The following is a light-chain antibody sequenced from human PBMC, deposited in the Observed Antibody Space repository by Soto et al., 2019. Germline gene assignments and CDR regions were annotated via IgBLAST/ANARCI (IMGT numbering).Light chain of an antibody. CDR2: DVS. CDR3: SSFTRNNSYV. J-gene: IGLJ1*01. V-gene: IGLV2-14*03. Sequence: QSVLTQPASVSGSPGQSITISCTGTSSDVGAYNYVSWYQQHPGKVPKLMIYDVSDRPSGVSNRFSGSKSGNTASLTISGLQAEDEADYYCSSFTRNNSYVFGTGTKVTVL. CDR1: SSDVGAYNY.